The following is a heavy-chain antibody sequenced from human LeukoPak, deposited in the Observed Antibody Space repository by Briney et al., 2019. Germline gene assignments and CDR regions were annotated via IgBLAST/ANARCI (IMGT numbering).Heavy chain of an antibody. V-gene: IGHV4-39*01. J-gene: IGHJ4*02. CDR2: IYYSAST. CDR3: ARLSGYIVVVPAAIDY. Sequence: SETLSLTCTVSGGSISSSSYYWGWIRQPPGKGLEWIGSIYYSASTYYNPSLKSRVTISVDTSKNQFSLKLSSVTAADTAVYYCARLSGYIVVVPAAIDYWGQGTLVTVSS. CDR1: GGSISSSSYY. D-gene: IGHD2-2*01.